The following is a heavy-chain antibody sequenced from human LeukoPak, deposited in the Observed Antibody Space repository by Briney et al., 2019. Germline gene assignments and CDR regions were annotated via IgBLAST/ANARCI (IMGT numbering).Heavy chain of an antibody. D-gene: IGHD2/OR15-2a*01. CDR1: GYTFIDYY. CDR2: INPYSGDP. J-gene: IGHJ4*02. Sequence: ASVKVSCKSSGYTFIDYYMHWVRQAPGQGLEWMGRINPYSGDPGYAQGFQGRVTMTRDTSIRTFYMELSRLRSDDTAVYYCARTSYGNNPTHFDHWGQGTLVTVSS. V-gene: IGHV1-2*06. CDR3: ARTSYGNNPTHFDH.